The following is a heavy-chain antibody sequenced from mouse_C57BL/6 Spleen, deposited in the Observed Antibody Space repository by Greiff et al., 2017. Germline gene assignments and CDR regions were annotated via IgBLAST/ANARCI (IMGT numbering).Heavy chain of an antibody. J-gene: IGHJ2*01. D-gene: IGHD4-1*01. CDR1: GFTFSSYA. CDR2: ISDGGSYT. V-gene: IGHV5-4*01. Sequence: EVQLQQSGGGLVKPGGSLKLSCAASGFTFSSYAMSWVRQTPEKRLEWVATISDGGSYTYYPDNVKGRFTISRDKAKNNLYLQMSHLKSEDTAMYYCARDQGLNWAYLDYWGQGTTLTVSS. CDR3: ARDQGLNWAYLDY.